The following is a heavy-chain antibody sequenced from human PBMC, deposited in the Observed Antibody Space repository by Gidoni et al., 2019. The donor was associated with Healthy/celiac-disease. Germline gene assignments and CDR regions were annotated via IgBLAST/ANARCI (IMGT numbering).Heavy chain of an antibody. CDR3: ASFSAYYYDSSGYP. V-gene: IGHV3-66*01. D-gene: IGHD3-22*01. J-gene: IGHJ5*02. CDR2: IYSGGST. Sequence: EVQLVESGGVLVQPGGSLLLSCAPSDFPVSSNYMGWVRQVPGKGLEWVSVIYSGGSTYYADSVKGRFTISRDNSKNTLYLQMNSLRAEDTAVYYCASFSAYYYDSSGYPWGHGTLVTVSS. CDR1: DFPVSSNY.